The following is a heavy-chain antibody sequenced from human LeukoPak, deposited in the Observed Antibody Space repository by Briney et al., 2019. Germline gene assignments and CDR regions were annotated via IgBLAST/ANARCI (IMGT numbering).Heavy chain of an antibody. J-gene: IGHJ5*02. V-gene: IGHV5-10-1*01. Sequence: GESLKISCKGSGYSFTSYWISWVRQMPGKGLEWMGRIDPSDSYTNYSPSFQGHVTISADKSISTAYLQWSSLKASDTATYYCARHENLYCGGDCYSGHWFDPWGQGTLVTVSS. D-gene: IGHD2-21*02. CDR2: IDPSDSYT. CDR1: GYSFTSYW. CDR3: ARHENLYCGGDCYSGHWFDP.